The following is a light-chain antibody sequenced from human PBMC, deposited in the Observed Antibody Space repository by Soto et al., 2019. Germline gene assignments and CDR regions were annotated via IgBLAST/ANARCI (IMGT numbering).Light chain of an antibody. CDR2: GAS. Sequence: DIVMTQSPATLSVSPGERVTLSCRASQSVSRNLAWYQQKPGQPPRLLIFGASTRANGIPARFSGSGSGTEFTLTISSLQSEDFAAYYCQQDKNWPPITFGQGTRLEVK. J-gene: IGKJ5*01. V-gene: IGKV3D-15*01. CDR3: QQDKNWPPIT. CDR1: QSVSRN.